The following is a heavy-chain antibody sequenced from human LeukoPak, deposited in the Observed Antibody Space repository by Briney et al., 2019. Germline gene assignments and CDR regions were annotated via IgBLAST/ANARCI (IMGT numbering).Heavy chain of an antibody. CDR1: GYTFTGYY. CDR2: INPNSGGT. J-gene: IGHJ5*02. Sequence: ASVKVSCKASGYTFTGYYMHWVRQAPGQGLEWMGWINPNSGGTNYAQKFQGRVTMTRDTSISTAYMELGRLRSDDTAVYYCARGSELWFGESALGDWFDPWGQGTLVTVSS. D-gene: IGHD3-10*01. V-gene: IGHV1-2*02. CDR3: ARGSELWFGESALGDWFDP.